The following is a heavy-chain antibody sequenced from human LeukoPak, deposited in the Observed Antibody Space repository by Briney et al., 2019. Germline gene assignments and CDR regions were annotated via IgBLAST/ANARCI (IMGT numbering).Heavy chain of an antibody. Sequence: ASVKVSCKASGYSFTNYAVHWVRQAPGQRLEWMGWTNAGNCNRIYSQKLQGRVTITRDTSASTAYMELNSLISEDTAVYYCARFLGDAAAPGYWGQGTLVTVSS. CDR3: ARFLGDAAAPGY. CDR2: TNAGNCNR. J-gene: IGHJ4*02. V-gene: IGHV1-3*01. CDR1: GYSFTNYA. D-gene: IGHD6-13*01.